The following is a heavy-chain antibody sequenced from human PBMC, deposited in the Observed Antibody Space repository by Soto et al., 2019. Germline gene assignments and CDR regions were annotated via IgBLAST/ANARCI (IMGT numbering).Heavy chain of an antibody. D-gene: IGHD7-27*01. CDR2: ISYNGRDK. V-gene: IGHV3-30*03. CDR1: GFTFNKFG. CDR3: VRSEELGTFMDYYNGLDV. Sequence: QVQVVQSGGGEVQPGRSLTLSCAASGFTFNKFGMDWVRQAPGKGLEWVATISYNGRDKKYSESVKGRFTISRDNSQNTVYLEMNSLRGDDTAIYYCVRSEELGTFMDYYNGLDVWGLGTTVTVSS. J-gene: IGHJ6*02.